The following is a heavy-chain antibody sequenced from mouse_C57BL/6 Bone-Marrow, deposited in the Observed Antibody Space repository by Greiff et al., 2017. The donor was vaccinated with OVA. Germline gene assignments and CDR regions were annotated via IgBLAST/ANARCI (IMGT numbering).Heavy chain of an antibody. CDR3: TTSSMVSTGPYYFDY. D-gene: IGHD2-2*01. Sequence: VQLQQSGAELVRPGASVKLSCTASGFNIKDDYMHWVQQRPEQGLEWIGRIDPENGDTDYASKFQGKAPISADTSYNTAYLQLSSLTSEDTAVYYSTTSSMVSTGPYYFDYWGQGTTLTVSS. CDR1: GFNIKDDY. CDR2: IDPENGDT. V-gene: IGHV14-4*01. J-gene: IGHJ2*01.